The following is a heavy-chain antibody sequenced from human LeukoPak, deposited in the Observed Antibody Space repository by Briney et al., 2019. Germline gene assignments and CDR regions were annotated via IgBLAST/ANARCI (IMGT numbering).Heavy chain of an antibody. Sequence: GGSLRLSCAASEFTFSSYSMNWVRQAPGKGLEWVSYISSSSSTIYYADSVKGRFTISRDNAKNSLYLQMNSLRAEDTAVYYCARAYSSSWYVQYYGMDVWGQGTTVTVSS. J-gene: IGHJ6*02. V-gene: IGHV3-48*01. CDR3: ARAYSSSWYVQYYGMDV. CDR2: ISSSSSTI. CDR1: EFTFSSYS. D-gene: IGHD6-13*01.